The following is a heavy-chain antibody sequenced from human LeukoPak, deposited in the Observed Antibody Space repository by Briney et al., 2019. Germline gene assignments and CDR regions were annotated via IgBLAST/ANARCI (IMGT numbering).Heavy chain of an antibody. Sequence: GGSLRLSCVASGFTISSYWMNWVRQAPGKGLEWLANINHVGSEIYYVDSVKGRFTISRDNAKNSLYLQMNSLRAEDTAVYYCVSSSGWHFDYWGQGALVTVSS. V-gene: IGHV3-7*05. CDR3: VSSSGWHFDY. CDR2: INHVGSEI. J-gene: IGHJ4*02. CDR1: GFTISSYW. D-gene: IGHD6-19*01.